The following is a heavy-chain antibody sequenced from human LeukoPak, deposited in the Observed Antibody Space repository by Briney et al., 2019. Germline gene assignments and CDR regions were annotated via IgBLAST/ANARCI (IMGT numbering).Heavy chain of an antibody. Sequence: AETLSLTCAVYGGTFSGYYWSWLRQPPGKGLEWIGEMNHSGSTNYDPSLKSRVTMSVNMYKKQFSLNLSSVQAADTAVYYCAREACSGGSCYPDYWGQGTPVTVSS. CDR1: GGTFSGYY. J-gene: IGHJ4*02. V-gene: IGHV4-34*01. D-gene: IGHD2-15*01. CDR3: AREACSGGSCYPDY. CDR2: MNHSGST.